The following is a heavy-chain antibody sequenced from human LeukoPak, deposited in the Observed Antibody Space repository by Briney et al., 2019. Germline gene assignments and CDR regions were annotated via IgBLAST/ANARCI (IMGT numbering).Heavy chain of an antibody. CDR1: GGTFSSYA. J-gene: IGHJ6*02. CDR2: IIPILGIA. CDR3: ASAVVVAGNNYYYYGMDV. D-gene: IGHD6-19*01. Sequence: SVKVSCKASGGTFSSYAISWVRQAPGQGLEWMGRIIPILGIANYAQKFQGRVTMTRNTSISTAYMELSSLRSEDTAVYYCASAVVVAGNNYYYYGMDVWGQGTTVTVSS. V-gene: IGHV1-69*04.